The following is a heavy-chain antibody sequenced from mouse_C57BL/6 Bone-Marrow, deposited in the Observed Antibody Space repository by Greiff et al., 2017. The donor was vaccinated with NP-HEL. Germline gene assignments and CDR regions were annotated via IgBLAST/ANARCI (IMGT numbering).Heavy chain of an antibody. CDR3: ARRDGYYGGYFDV. J-gene: IGHJ1*03. Sequence: EVKLMESGGGLVQPGESLKLSCESNEYEFPSHDMSWVRKTPEKRLELVAAINSDGGSTYYPDTMARRFIIYRDNTKKTLYLQMSSLRSEDTALYYCARRDGYYGGYFDVWGTGTTVTVSS. CDR2: INSDGGST. V-gene: IGHV5-2*01. D-gene: IGHD2-3*01. CDR1: EYEFPSHD.